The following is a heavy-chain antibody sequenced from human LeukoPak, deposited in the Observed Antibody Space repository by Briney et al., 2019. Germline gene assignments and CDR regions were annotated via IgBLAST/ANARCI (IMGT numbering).Heavy chain of an antibody. CDR1: GFIFSDYL. Sequence: PGGSLRLSCAASGFIFSDYLIHWVRQAPGKGLLWVSRVNRDGGPATYADSVKGRFTVSRDNAKSTLYLQMNSLRAEDTAVYYCARSPAGTYTMDVWGQGTTVTVSS. CDR3: ARSPAGTYTMDV. V-gene: IGHV3-74*01. CDR2: VNRDGGPA. J-gene: IGHJ6*02. D-gene: IGHD3-10*01.